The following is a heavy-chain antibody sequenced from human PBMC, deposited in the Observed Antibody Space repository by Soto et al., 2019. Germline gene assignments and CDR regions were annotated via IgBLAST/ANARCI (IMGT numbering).Heavy chain of an antibody. CDR2: INHSGST. V-gene: IGHV4-34*01. CDR3: GRGRSEHREDAFDI. CDR1: GGSFSGYY. D-gene: IGHD1-26*01. Sequence: SETLSLTCAVYGGSFSGYYWSWIRQPPGKGLEWIGEINHSGSTNYNPSLKSRVTISVDTSKNQFSLKLSSVTAADTAVYYCGRGRSEHREDAFDIWGQGTMVTVSS. J-gene: IGHJ3*02.